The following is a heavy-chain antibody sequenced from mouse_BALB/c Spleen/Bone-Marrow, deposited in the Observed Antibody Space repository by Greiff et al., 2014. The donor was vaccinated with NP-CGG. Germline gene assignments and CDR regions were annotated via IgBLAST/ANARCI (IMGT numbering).Heavy chain of an antibody. D-gene: IGHD2-10*02. CDR3: ARSYGNYLYFDY. V-gene: IGHV1-4*02. J-gene: IGHJ2*01. CDR1: GYTFTSYT. Sequence: QVQLQQSAAELARPGASVKMSCKASGYTFTSYTMHWVKQRPGQGLEWIGYINPSSGYTEYIQKFKDKTTLTADKSSSSAYMQLSSLTSEDSGVYYCARSYGNYLYFDYWGQGTALTVSS. CDR2: INPSSGYT.